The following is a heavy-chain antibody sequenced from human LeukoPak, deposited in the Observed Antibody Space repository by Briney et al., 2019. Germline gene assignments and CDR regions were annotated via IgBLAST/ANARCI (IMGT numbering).Heavy chain of an antibody. CDR3: ARGHLRYFDWLSKGHYFDY. V-gene: IGHV4-39*01. J-gene: IGHJ4*02. CDR2: IYYSGST. CDR1: GGSISSSSYY. D-gene: IGHD3-9*01. Sequence: PSETLSLTCTVSGGSISSSSYYWGWIRQPPGKGLEWIGSIYYSGSTYYNPSLKSRVTISVDTSKNQFSLKLSSVTAADTAVYYCARGHLRYFDWLSKGHYFDYWGQGTLVTVSS.